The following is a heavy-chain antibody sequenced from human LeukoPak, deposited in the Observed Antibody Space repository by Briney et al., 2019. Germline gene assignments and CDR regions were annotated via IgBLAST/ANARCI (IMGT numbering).Heavy chain of an antibody. CDR1: GFTFSDYY. V-gene: IGHV3-11*04. J-gene: IGHJ6*03. CDR3: ARGTSRTSHYMDV. Sequence: GGSLRLSCVASGFTFSDYYMSWIRQAPGKGLEWVSYISSSSSTIYYADSVKGRFTISRDNAKKSLYVQMNSLRAEDTAVYYCARGTSRTSHYMDVWGKGTTVTVSS. CDR2: ISSSSSTI. D-gene: IGHD1-7*01.